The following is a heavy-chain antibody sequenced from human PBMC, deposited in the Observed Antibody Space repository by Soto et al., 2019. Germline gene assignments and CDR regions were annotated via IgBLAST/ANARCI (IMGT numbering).Heavy chain of an antibody. Sequence: PGGSLRLSCAASGFIFSDYSMNWVRQAPGKGLEWISYIMSSSNTIYYADSVKGRFTISRDNAKNSLFLQMDSLTADDTAVYYCARDVAYNRQDYWGLGTLVTVSS. J-gene: IGHJ4*02. CDR2: IMSSSNTI. V-gene: IGHV3-48*04. D-gene: IGHD1-20*01. CDR3: ARDVAYNRQDY. CDR1: GFIFSDYS.